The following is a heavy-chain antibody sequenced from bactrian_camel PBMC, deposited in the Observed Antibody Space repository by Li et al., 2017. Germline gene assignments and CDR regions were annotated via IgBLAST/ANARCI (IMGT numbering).Heavy chain of an antibody. CDR3: AADYNSILSDCLAMGPNGY. D-gene: IGHD1*01. Sequence: VQLVESGGGLAQPGGSLRLSCAASGFTFSSYDMSWVRQAPGKGLEWVAFINTAGGSAYEQDSVKGRFTISRDNAKITLYLQMNSLRPEDTAVYYCAADYNSILSDCLAMGPNGYWGQGTQVTVS. CDR2: INTAGGSA. CDR1: GFTFSSYD. J-gene: IGHJ6*01. V-gene: IGHV3S35*01.